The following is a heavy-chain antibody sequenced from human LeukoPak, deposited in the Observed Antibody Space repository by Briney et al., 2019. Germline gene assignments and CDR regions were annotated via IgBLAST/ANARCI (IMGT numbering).Heavy chain of an antibody. Sequence: ASVKVSCKASGYTFTGYYMHWVRQAPGQGLEWMGWINPNSGGTNYAQKFQGWVTMTRDTSISTACMELSRLRSDDTAVYYCARAPRGYGDYNFDYWGQGTLVTVSS. CDR1: GYTFTGYY. J-gene: IGHJ4*02. V-gene: IGHV1-2*04. CDR2: INPNSGGT. CDR3: ARAPRGYGDYNFDY. D-gene: IGHD4-17*01.